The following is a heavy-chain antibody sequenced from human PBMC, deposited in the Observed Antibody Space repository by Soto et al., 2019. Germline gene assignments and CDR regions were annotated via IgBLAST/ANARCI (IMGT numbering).Heavy chain of an antibody. D-gene: IGHD3-9*01. J-gene: IGHJ6*02. CDR2: IYYSGST. Sequence: SETLSLTCTVSGGSISSYYWSWIRQPPGKGLEWIGYIYYSGSTNYNPSLKSRVTISVDTSKNQFSLKLSSVTAADTAVYYYARYIYYDILTGYPGYYYYGMDFWGQGTTVTVSS. CDR3: ARYIYYDILTGYPGYYYYGMDF. V-gene: IGHV4-59*01. CDR1: GGSISSYY.